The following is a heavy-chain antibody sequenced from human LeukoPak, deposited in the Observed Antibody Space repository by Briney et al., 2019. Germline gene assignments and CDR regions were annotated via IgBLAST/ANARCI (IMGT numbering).Heavy chain of an antibody. J-gene: IGHJ6*02. V-gene: IGHV3-23*01. CDR3: ANEATSGITPGYYGMDV. Sequence: GGSLRLSCAASGFTFSSYAMSWVRQAPGKGLEWVSAISGSGGSTYYADSVKGRFTIPRDNSKNTLYLQMNSLRAEDTAVYYCANEATSGITPGYYGMDVWGQGTTVTVPS. CDR1: GFTFSSYA. D-gene: IGHD1-26*01. CDR2: ISGSGGST.